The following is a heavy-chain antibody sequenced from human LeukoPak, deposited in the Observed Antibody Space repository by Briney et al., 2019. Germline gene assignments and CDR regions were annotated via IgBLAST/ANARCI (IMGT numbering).Heavy chain of an antibody. CDR1: GGSISSYY. J-gene: IGHJ1*01. CDR3: ARGLTDSSGHYGEYFQH. CDR2: IYTSGST. D-gene: IGHD3-22*01. Sequence: SETLSLTCTVSGGSISSYYWSWIRQPAGKGLEWIGRIYTSGSTNYNPSLKSRVTMSVDTSKNQFSLKLSSVTAADTAVYYCARGLTDSSGHYGEYFQHWGQGTLVTVSS. V-gene: IGHV4-4*07.